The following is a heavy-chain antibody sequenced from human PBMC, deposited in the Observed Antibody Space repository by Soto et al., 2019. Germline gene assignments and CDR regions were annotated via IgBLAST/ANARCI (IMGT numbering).Heavy chain of an antibody. CDR1: GGSTSSSSYY. CDR3: ASSPGIAVAGPILY. CDR2: IYYSGST. V-gene: IGHV4-39*01. J-gene: IGHJ4*02. D-gene: IGHD6-19*01. Sequence: SETLSLTCTVSGGSTSSSSYYWGWIRQPPGKGLEWIGSIYYSGSTYYNPSLKSRVTISVDTSKNQFSLKLSSVTAADTAVYYCASSPGIAVAGPILYWGQGTLVTVSS.